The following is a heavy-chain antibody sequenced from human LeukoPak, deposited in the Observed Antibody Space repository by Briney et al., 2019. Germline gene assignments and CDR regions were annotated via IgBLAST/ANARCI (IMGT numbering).Heavy chain of an antibody. Sequence: GGSLRLSCAASGFTFSSYAMSWVRQAPGKGLEWVSAISGSGGSTYYADSVKGRFTISRDNSKNTLYLQMNSLRAEDTAVYYCAKTPLYSSGSYFGSAFDIWGQGTMVTVSS. D-gene: IGHD1-26*01. CDR3: AKTPLYSSGSYFGSAFDI. CDR1: GFTFSSYA. CDR2: ISGSGGST. J-gene: IGHJ3*02. V-gene: IGHV3-23*01.